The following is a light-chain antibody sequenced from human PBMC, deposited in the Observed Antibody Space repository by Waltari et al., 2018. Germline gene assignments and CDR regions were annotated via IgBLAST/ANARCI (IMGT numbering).Light chain of an antibody. CDR2: TLS. V-gene: IGKV2-40*01. CDR1: KSLFDSADGDTY. Sequence: VMIKTLVSLTVTPREPASMSFKSSKSLFDSADGDTYLDWYLHKPGHSPRLLIYTLSHRASGVPDRFSGSGSGTDYTLRISRVEAEDSGIYFCLQRRRFPYTFGPGTKMEI. J-gene: IGKJ3*01. CDR3: LQRRRFPYT.